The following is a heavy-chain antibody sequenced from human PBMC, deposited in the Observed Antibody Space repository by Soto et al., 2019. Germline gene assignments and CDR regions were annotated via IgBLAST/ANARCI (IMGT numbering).Heavy chain of an antibody. Sequence: GGSLRLSCAASGFTFSSYWMSWVRQAPGKGLEWVANIKQDGSEKYYVDSVKGRFTISRDNAKNSLYLQMNSLRAEDTAVYYCAREKGFLEWLLGRFVFDYWGQGTLVTVSS. CDR2: IKQDGSEK. CDR1: GFTFSSYW. J-gene: IGHJ4*02. CDR3: AREKGFLEWLLGRFVFDY. D-gene: IGHD3-3*01. V-gene: IGHV3-7*01.